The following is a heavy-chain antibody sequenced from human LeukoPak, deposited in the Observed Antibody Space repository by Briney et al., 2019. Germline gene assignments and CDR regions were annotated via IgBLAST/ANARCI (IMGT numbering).Heavy chain of an antibody. J-gene: IGHJ3*02. Sequence: SETLSLTCTVSGGSISSSSYYWGWIRQPPGKGLEWIGSIYYSGSTCYNPSLKSRVTISVDTSKNQSSLKLSSVTAADTAVYYCARRNEGCSSTSCPLRDAFDIWGQGTMVTVSS. V-gene: IGHV4-39*01. CDR2: IYYSGST. CDR1: GGSISSSSYY. CDR3: ARRNEGCSSTSCPLRDAFDI. D-gene: IGHD2-2*01.